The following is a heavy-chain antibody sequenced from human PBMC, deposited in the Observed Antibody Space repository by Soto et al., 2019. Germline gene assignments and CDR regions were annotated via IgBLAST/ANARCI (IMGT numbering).Heavy chain of an antibody. CDR3: ATNGNYYDGRGPKYSQH. J-gene: IGHJ1*01. CDR2: IYYSGST. V-gene: IGHV4-31*03. Sequence: QVQLQESGPGLVKPSQTLSLTCTVSGGSISTGGYYWYWIRQHPGMGLECIGYIYYSGSTYDNPSLKSRVTIAVDTSKSQFSRKLSSVTAADTAVYYCATNGNYYDGRGPKYSQHWGQGTLVPVSS. CDR1: GGSISTGGYY. D-gene: IGHD3-22*01.